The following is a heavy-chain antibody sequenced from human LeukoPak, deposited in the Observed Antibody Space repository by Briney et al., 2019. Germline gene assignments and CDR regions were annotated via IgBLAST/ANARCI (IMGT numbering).Heavy chain of an antibody. CDR3: ARDQEGYGYPDY. CDR2: IYSGGST. J-gene: IGHJ4*02. Sequence: PGGSLRLSCAASGFTVSSNYMSWVRQAPGKGLEWVSVIYSGGSTYYDDSVKGRFTISRDNSKNALYLQMNSLTAEDTAVYYCARDQEGYGYPDYWGQGTLVTASS. CDR1: GFTVSSNY. D-gene: IGHD5-18*01. V-gene: IGHV3-53*01.